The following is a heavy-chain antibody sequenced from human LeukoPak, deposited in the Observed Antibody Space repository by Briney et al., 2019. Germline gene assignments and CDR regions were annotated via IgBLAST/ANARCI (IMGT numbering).Heavy chain of an antibody. D-gene: IGHD6-19*01. V-gene: IGHV4-59*10. CDR1: GGSFSGYY. CDR2: IYTSGST. Sequence: SETLSLTCAVYGGSFSGYYWSWIRQPPGKGLEWIGRIYTSGSTNYNPSLKSRVTISVDTSRHHFSLKLRSVTAADTAVYYCARVAQKLERIAVAGTSEWRANWYFDLWGRGTLVTVSS. CDR3: ARVAQKLERIAVAGTSEWRANWYFDL. J-gene: IGHJ2*01.